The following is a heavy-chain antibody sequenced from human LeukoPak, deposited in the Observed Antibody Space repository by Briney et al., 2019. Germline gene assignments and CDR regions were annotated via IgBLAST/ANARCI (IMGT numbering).Heavy chain of an antibody. CDR3: ARDRGGRSRDAFDI. V-gene: IGHV3-33*01. CDR1: GFTFSSYG. CDR2: IWFDGSSK. D-gene: IGHD3-16*01. Sequence: GRSLRLSCAASGFTFSSYGMRWVRQAPGKGLEWVAVIWFDGSSKYYADSVKGRFTISRDNSKNTQYLQMNSLRAEDTAVYYCARDRGGRSRDAFDIWGQGTMVTVSS. J-gene: IGHJ3*02.